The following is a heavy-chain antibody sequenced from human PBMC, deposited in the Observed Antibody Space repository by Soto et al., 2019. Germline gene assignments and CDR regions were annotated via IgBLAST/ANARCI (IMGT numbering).Heavy chain of an antibody. CDR2: IYHSGST. D-gene: IGHD6-13*01. V-gene: IGHV4-38-2*01. J-gene: IGHJ4*02. CDR1: GYSISSGYN. CDR3: ASLEGIAAAGDY. Sequence: SATLSLTRAVSGYSISSGYNWGRLRQPAGKGLEGIGSIYHSGSTYYNPYLKRRVTISVDPSKNQFSLKLSSVTASDTAVYCCASLEGIAAAGDYWGQVTLVTVS.